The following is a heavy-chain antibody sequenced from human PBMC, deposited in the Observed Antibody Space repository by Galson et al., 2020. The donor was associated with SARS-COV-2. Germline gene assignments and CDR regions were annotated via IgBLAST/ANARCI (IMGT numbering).Heavy chain of an antibody. V-gene: IGHV4-34*01. D-gene: IGHD1-26*01. CDR2: INHVGST. CDR1: GGSFSTYY. Sequence: SETLSLTCVVSGGSFSTYYWTWIRQSAEKGLEWIGEINHVGSTFYNPSLQSRVIMSVDSSTNQFSLTLISVGAADTAMYFCASGTRERIFDHWGQGTLVTVSS. CDR3: ASGTRERIFDH. J-gene: IGHJ4*02.